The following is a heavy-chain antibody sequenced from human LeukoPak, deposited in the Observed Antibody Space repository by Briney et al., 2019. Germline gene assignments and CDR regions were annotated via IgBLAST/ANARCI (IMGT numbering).Heavy chain of an antibody. Sequence: SGTLSLTCAVYGGSFSGYYWSWIRQPPGKGLEWIGEINHSGSTSYNPSLKSRVTISVDTSKNQFSLKLSSVTAADTAVYYCARETSQKGAHYMDVWGKGTTVTISS. V-gene: IGHV4-34*01. CDR2: INHSGST. CDR1: GGSFSGYY. CDR3: ARETSQKGAHYMDV. D-gene: IGHD3-16*01. J-gene: IGHJ6*03.